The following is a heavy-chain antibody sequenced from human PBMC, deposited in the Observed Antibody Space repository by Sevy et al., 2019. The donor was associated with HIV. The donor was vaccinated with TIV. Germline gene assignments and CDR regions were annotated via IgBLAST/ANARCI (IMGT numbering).Heavy chain of an antibody. V-gene: IGHV3-48*01. CDR2: ISSSSSTI. CDR1: GFTFSSYS. CDR3: ASHLGSGSPDAFDI. Sequence: GGSLRLSCAASGFTFSSYSMNWVRQAPGKGLEWVSYISSSSSTIYYADSVKGRFTISRDNAKNSLYLQMNSLRAEDTAVYYCASHLGSGSPDAFDIWGQGTMVTVSS. J-gene: IGHJ3*02. D-gene: IGHD1-26*01.